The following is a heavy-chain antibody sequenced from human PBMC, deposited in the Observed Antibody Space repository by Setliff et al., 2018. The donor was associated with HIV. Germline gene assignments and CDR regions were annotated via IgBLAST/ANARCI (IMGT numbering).Heavy chain of an antibody. Sequence: PGGSLRLSCAASGFTFSSYGMHWVRQAPGKGLEWVAVIWYDGSNKYYADSVKGRFTISRDNSKNMLYLQMNSLRAEDTAVYFCAKNLYSSRWSPLDYWGQGTLVTVS. D-gene: IGHD6-13*01. J-gene: IGHJ4*02. CDR3: AKNLYSSRWSPLDY. CDR2: IWYDGSNK. V-gene: IGHV3-33*06. CDR1: GFTFSSYG.